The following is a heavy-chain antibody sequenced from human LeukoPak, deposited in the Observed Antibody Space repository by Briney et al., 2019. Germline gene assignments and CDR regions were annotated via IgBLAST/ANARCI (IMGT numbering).Heavy chain of an antibody. D-gene: IGHD1-26*01. CDR3: ASEVGATKDSY. CDR1: GFTFSSYT. J-gene: IGHJ4*02. CDR2: ISTSSSYI. Sequence: GGALRLSCAASGFTFSSYTMNWVRLAPGKGLEWVSSISTSSSYIYYADSVKGRFTISRDNAKNSLYLQMNSLRAEDTAVYYCASEVGATKDSYWGQGTLVTASS. V-gene: IGHV3-21*01.